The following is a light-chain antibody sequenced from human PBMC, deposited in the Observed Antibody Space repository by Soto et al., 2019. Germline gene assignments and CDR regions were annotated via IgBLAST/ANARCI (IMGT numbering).Light chain of an antibody. CDR1: SSNIGNNY. Sequence: QSVLTQPPSVSAAPGQRVTISCSGSSSNIGNNYVSWYQQLPGTAPKLLIYDNNKRPSGIPDRFSGSKSGTSATLGITGLRTGDEADYYCGTWDSSLSAGQVFGGGTKVTVL. V-gene: IGLV1-51*01. J-gene: IGLJ2*01. CDR3: GTWDSSLSAGQV. CDR2: DNN.